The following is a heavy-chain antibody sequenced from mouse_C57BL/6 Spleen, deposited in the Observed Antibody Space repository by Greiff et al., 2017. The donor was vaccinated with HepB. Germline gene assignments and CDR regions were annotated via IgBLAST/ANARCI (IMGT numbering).Heavy chain of an antibody. CDR3: TTTVVATYWYFDV. V-gene: IGHV5-9-1*02. J-gene: IGHJ1*03. D-gene: IGHD1-1*01. CDR2: ISSGGDYI. Sequence: EVKLVESGEGLVKPGGSLKLSCAASGFTFSSYAMSWVRQTPEKRLEWVAYISSGGDYIYYADTVKGRFPISRDNARNTLYLQMSSLKSEDTAMYYCTTTVVATYWYFDVWGTGTTVTVA. CDR1: GFTFSSYA.